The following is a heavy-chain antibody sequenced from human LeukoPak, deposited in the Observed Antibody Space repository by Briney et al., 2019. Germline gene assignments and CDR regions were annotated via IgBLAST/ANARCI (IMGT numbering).Heavy chain of an antibody. D-gene: IGHD3-9*01. J-gene: IGHJ4*02. V-gene: IGHV4-4*07. CDR3: ARVERNYDILTGYYYYFDY. CDR2: IYTSGST. Sequence: PAETLSLTCTVSGGSIRTYYWSWIRQPAGKGLEWIGRIYTSGSTNYNPSLKSRVTMSVDTSKNQFSLKLSSVTAADTAVYYCARVERNYDILTGYYYYFDYWGQGTLVTVSS. CDR1: GGSIRTYY.